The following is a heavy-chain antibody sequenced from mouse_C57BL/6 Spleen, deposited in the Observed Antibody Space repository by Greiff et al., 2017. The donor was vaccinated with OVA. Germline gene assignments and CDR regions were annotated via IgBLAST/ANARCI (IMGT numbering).Heavy chain of an antibody. CDR1: GYTFTSYG. J-gene: IGHJ3*01. CDR3: ARRDSSGYAGFAY. CDR2: IYPRSGNT. D-gene: IGHD3-2*02. Sequence: VQLQESGAELARPGASVKLSCKASGYTFTSYGISWVKQRTGQGLEWIGEIYPRSGNTYYNEKFKGKATLTADKSSSTAYMELRSLTSEDSAVYFCARRDSSGYAGFAYWGQGTLVTVSA. V-gene: IGHV1-81*01.